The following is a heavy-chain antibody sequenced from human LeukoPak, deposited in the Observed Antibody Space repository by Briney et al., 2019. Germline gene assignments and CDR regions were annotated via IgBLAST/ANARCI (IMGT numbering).Heavy chain of an antibody. J-gene: IGHJ5*02. V-gene: IGHV4-39*01. D-gene: IGHD2-15*01. CDR1: GGSISSSSYY. CDR2: IYYGGST. CDR3: ARALGYCSGGSCTRGYNWFDP. Sequence: SETLSLTCTVSGGSISSSSYYWGWIRQPPGKGLEWIGSIYYGGSTYYNPSLKSRVTISVDTSMNQFSLKLSFVTTADTAVYYCARALGYCSGGSCTRGYNWFDPWGQGTLVTVSS.